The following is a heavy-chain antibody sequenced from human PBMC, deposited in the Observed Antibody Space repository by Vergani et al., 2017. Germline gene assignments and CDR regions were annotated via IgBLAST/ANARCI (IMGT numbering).Heavy chain of an antibody. Sequence: QVQLVQSGAEVKKPGASVKVSCKASGYTFTGYYMHWVRQAPGQGLEWMGWINPNSGGTNYAQKFQGRVTMTRDTSISTAYMELSRLRSDDTAVYYCARDSDQYYYGSGSYYSWGQGTLVTVSS. CDR3: ARDSDQYYYGSGSYYS. V-gene: IGHV1-2*02. CDR2: INPNSGGT. D-gene: IGHD3-10*01. CDR1: GYTFTGYY. J-gene: IGHJ4*02.